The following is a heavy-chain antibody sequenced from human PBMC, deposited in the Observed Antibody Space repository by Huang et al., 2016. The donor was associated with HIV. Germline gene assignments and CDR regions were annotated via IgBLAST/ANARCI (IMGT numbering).Heavy chain of an antibody. Sequence: EVQLAQSGPEVKKPGESLKISCKGSGFSFTNYWIGWVRQMPGKGLEWMAIVYPGDSDTKDSPSFQGQVTISADKSISTAYLQWSSLKSSDTAMYYCVRSTSGYYYRTDYWGQGTLVTVSS. CDR3: VRSTSGYYYRTDY. V-gene: IGHV5-51*01. CDR2: VYPGDSDT. J-gene: IGHJ4*02. CDR1: GFSFTNYW. D-gene: IGHD3-22*01.